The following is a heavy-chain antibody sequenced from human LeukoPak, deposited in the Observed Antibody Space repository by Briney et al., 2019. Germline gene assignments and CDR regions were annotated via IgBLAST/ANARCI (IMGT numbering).Heavy chain of an antibody. Sequence: GGSLRLSCAASGFTFSGSAITWVRQAPGKGLQWVSTITGSDDKTYYADSVKGRFTISRDFSKNMVHLHMNSLRVEDTAIYYCAKGPQLYSGYHPDYWGQGTLVTVSS. V-gene: IGHV3-23*01. CDR1: GFTFSGSA. D-gene: IGHD5-12*01. J-gene: IGHJ4*02. CDR3: AKGPQLYSGYHPDY. CDR2: ITGSDDKT.